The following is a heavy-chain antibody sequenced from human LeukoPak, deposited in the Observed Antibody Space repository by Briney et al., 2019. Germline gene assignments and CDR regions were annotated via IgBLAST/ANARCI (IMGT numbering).Heavy chain of an antibody. CDR1: GGSISSYY. CDR3: ARVRDRSGYFYDFDY. Sequence: SETLSLSCTVSGGSISSYYWSWIRQPPGTGLEWIGYIHYSGSTNYTPSLKSRVTISVDTPKNQFPLKLSSVTAADTAVYYCARVRDRSGYFYDFDYWGQGTLVTVSS. V-gene: IGHV4-59*01. J-gene: IGHJ4*02. D-gene: IGHD3-22*01. CDR2: IHYSGST.